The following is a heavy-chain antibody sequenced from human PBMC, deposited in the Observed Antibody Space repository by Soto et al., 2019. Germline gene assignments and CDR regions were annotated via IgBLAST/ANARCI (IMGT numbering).Heavy chain of an antibody. CDR2: IIPIFGTA. CDR3: ARDATYYYDSSGYYPPPTY. J-gene: IGHJ4*02. D-gene: IGHD3-22*01. Sequence: ASVKVSCKASGGTFSSYAISWVRQAPGQGLEWMGGIIPIFGTANYAQKFQGRVTITADESTSTAYMELSSLRSEDTAVYYCARDATYYYDSSGYYPPPTYWGQGTLVTVSS. V-gene: IGHV1-69*13. CDR1: GGTFSSYA.